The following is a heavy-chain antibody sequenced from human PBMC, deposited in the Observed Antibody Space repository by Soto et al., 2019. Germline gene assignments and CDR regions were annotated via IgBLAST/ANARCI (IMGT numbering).Heavy chain of an antibody. CDR2: IYYSGYT. D-gene: IGHD3-10*01. V-gene: IGHV4-59*08. CDR3: ARLIRDASGSYRLDY. Sequence: PSETLSLTCTASGNSISPYYWSWIRQPPGQGMEWIGYIYYSGYTNYNPSLKSRLTISVDTSKNQFSLELSSVTAADTAVYYCARLIRDASGSYRLDYWGQGTLVTVSS. CDR1: GNSISPYY. J-gene: IGHJ4*02.